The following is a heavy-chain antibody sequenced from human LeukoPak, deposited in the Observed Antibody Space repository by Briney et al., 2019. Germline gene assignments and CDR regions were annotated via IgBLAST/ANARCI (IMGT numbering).Heavy chain of an antibody. D-gene: IGHD5-12*01. CDR3: ARATVGTVEFDQ. J-gene: IGHJ4*02. Sequence: AETLSLTCTVSGGSISSAGHNWGWIRQPPGKGLEWIGSMHYSGSTYYNPSLKSRVTISVDTSKNQFSLKLHSMTAADSAVYYCARATVGTVEFDQWGQGTLVTVSS. CDR1: GGSISSAGHN. V-gene: IGHV4-39*07. CDR2: MHYSGST.